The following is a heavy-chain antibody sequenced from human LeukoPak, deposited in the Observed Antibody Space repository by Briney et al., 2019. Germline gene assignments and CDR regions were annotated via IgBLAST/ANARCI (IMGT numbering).Heavy chain of an antibody. V-gene: IGHV3-30*04. CDR2: ISYDGSNK. D-gene: IGHD2-2*01. Sequence: GGSLRLSCAASGFTFSSYAMHWVRQAPGKGLEWVAVISYDGSNKYYADSVKGRFTISRDNSKNTLYLQMNSLRAEDTAVYYCVTSHFDYWGQGTLVTVSS. CDR1: GFTFSSYA. CDR3: VTSHFDY. J-gene: IGHJ4*02.